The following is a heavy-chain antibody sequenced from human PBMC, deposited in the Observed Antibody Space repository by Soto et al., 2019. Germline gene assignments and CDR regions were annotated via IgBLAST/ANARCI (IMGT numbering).Heavy chain of an antibody. CDR2: INHSGST. J-gene: IGHJ5*02. V-gene: IGHV4-34*01. Sequence: SETLSLTCAVYGGSFSGYYWSWIRQPPGKGLEWIGEINHSGSTNYNPSLKSRVTISVDTSKNQFSLKLSSVTAADTAVYYCAGDVIVVVPAAIVGARTNWFDPPGQGTLVTVSS. CDR3: AGDVIVVVPAAIVGARTNWFDP. CDR1: GGSFSGYY. D-gene: IGHD2-2*02.